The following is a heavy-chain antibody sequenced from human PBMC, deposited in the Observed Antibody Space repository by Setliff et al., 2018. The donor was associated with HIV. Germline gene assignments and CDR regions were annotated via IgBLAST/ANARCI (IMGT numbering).Heavy chain of an antibody. CDR1: DESLSDYY. J-gene: IGHJ4*02. D-gene: IGHD2-2*01. V-gene: IGHV4-34*01. CDR2: INHNKSS. CDR3: ARQKKSSSWSPNDY. Sequence: LSLTCAVYDESLSDYYWSWIRQPPGKGLEWIGEINHNKSSDYNPSLKSRVTMSVDTSKNQFSLKVKSVTAADTAVYYCARQKKSSSWSPNDYWGQGTLVTVSS.